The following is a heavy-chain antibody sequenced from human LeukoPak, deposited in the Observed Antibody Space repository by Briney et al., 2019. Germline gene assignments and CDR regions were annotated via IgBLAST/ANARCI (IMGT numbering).Heavy chain of an antibody. CDR3: ASFGGSGWDFDY. J-gene: IGHJ4*02. CDR2: ISSSSSYI. V-gene: IGHV3-21*01. Sequence: GGSLRLSCAASGFTFSSYSMNWVRQAPGKGLEWVSSISSSSSYIYYADSVKGRFTISRDNAKNSLYLQMNSLRAEDTAGYYCASFGGSGWDFDYWGQGTLVTVSS. D-gene: IGHD6-19*01. CDR1: GFTFSSYS.